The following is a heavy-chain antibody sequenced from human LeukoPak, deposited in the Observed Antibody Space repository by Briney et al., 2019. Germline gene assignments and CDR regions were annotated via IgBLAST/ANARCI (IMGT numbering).Heavy chain of an antibody. CDR3: ARSCRTGATYYYYGMDV. V-gene: IGHV1-69*13. CDR2: SIPIFGTA. Sequence: SVKVSCKASGGTFSSYAISWVRQAPGQGLEWIGGSIPIFGTANYAQKFQGRVTITADESTSTAYMELSSLRSEDTAVYCCARSCRTGATYYYYGMDVWGKGTTVTVSS. CDR1: GGTFSSYA. D-gene: IGHD1-7*01. J-gene: IGHJ6*04.